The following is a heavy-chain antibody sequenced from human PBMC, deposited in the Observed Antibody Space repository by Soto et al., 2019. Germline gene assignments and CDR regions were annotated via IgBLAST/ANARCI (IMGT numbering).Heavy chain of an antibody. D-gene: IGHD3-10*01. Sequence: GGALRLAWGASGGSFSREAMRGGLQAPGKGLDWVSAISGSGGSTYYPASVKGRFTISRDNSKNTLYLQMNSLRSEDTALYYFATLWDYYGSGPYRPFDYWGQRT. CDR1: GGSFSREA. CDR3: ATLWDYYGSGPYRPFDY. J-gene: IGHJ4*02. CDR2: ISGSGGST. V-gene: IGHV3-23*01.